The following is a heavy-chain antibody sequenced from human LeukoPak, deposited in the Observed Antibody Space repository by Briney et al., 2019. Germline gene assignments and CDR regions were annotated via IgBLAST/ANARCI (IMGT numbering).Heavy chain of an antibody. CDR2: ITSSNNYI. Sequence: GGSLRLSCAGSGFTFSTYSMNWIRQAPGKGLEWVSSITSSNNYIYYADSMKGRFTISRDNAKNSLYLQMNSLRAEDTAVYYCAKDGGGDYSDYWGQGTLVTVSS. D-gene: IGHD3-3*01. CDR3: AKDGGGDYSDY. J-gene: IGHJ4*02. V-gene: IGHV3-21*01. CDR1: GFTFSTYS.